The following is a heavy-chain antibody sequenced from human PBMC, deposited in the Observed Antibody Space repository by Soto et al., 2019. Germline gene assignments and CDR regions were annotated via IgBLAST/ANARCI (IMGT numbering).Heavy chain of an antibody. CDR3: AKDSIAARHYFDY. CDR2: ISGSGGST. CDR1: GSTFSSYA. D-gene: IGHD6-6*01. Sequence: GGSLRLSCAASGSTFSSYAMSWVRQAPGKGLEWVSAISGSGGSTYYADSVKGRFTISRDNSKNTLYLQMNGLRAEDTAVYYCAKDSIAARHYFDYWGQGTLVTVSS. V-gene: IGHV3-23*01. J-gene: IGHJ4*02.